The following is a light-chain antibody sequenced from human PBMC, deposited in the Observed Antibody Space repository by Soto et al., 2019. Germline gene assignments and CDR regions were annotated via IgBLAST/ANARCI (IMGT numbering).Light chain of an antibody. V-gene: IGKV3D-20*02. Sequence: ILMTQSPATLSVSPGERATLSCRASQSVSSNLAWHQQTPGQAPRILIYGASSRATGIPDRLSGSGSGTDFTLTISRLEPEDFAVYYCQQRSNPITFGQGTRLEIK. CDR3: QQRSNPIT. J-gene: IGKJ5*01. CDR2: GAS. CDR1: QSVSSN.